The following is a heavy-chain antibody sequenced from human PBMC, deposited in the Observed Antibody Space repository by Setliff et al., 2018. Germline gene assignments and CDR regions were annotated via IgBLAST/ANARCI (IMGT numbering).Heavy chain of an antibody. CDR3: ARAKGYCSSTSCRIYYFDY. CDR2: IFWSGST. J-gene: IGHJ4*02. D-gene: IGHD2-2*01. CDR1: GGSITSSSYY. V-gene: IGHV4-39*07. Sequence: ASETLSLTCTVSGGSITSSSYYWGWVRQPPGKGLEWIGTIFWSGSTYYNPSLKSRVTISVDTSKNQFSLKLSSVTAADTAVYYCARAKGYCSSTSCRIYYFDYWGQGTLVTVSS.